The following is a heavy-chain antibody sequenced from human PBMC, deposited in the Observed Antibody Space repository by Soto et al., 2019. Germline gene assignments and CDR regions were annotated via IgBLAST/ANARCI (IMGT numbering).Heavy chain of an antibody. CDR3: VRGWLRDPWMY. Sequence: EVQLVESGGGLVKPGRSLRLSCAASGFIFSSYTMNWVRQAPGKGLEWVSSISASSTYIYYADSLKGRFTISRHNAYNSLMLQMNRLRAEGTAVDYCVRGWLRDPWMYWGQGTLVTVSS. V-gene: IGHV3-21*01. CDR1: GFIFSSYT. J-gene: IGHJ4*02. D-gene: IGHD5-12*01. CDR2: ISASSTYI.